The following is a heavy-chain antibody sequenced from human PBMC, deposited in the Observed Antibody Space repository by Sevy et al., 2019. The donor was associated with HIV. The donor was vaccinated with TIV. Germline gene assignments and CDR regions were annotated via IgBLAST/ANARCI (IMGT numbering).Heavy chain of an antibody. CDR1: GGSFSGYY. J-gene: IGHJ5*02. V-gene: IGHV4-34*01. D-gene: IGHD6-13*01. Sequence: SETVSLTCAVYGGSFSGYYWSWIRQPPGKGLEWIGEINQSGSTNYNPSLKSRVTISVDTSKNQFSLKLSSVTAADTAVYYCARAGARGLGREKEGIAAAGTERTNWFDPWDQGTLVTVSS. CDR3: ARAGARGLGREKEGIAAAGTERTNWFDP. CDR2: INQSGST.